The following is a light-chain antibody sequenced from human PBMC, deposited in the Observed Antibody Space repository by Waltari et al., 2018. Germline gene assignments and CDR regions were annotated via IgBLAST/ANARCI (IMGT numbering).Light chain of an antibody. CDR3: QQYGSSPRYT. CDR2: GAS. J-gene: IGKJ2*01. Sequence: EIVLTQSPGTLSLSPGERATLSCRASQSVSSRYLAWYQQKPGQAPRLLIFGASSRATGIPDRFSGSGSGTEFTLTISRLEPEDFAVYYCQQYGSSPRYTFGQGTKVEIK. V-gene: IGKV3-20*01. CDR1: QSVSSRY.